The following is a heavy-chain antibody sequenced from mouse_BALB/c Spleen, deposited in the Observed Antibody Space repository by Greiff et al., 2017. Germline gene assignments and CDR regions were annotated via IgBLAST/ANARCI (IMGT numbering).Heavy chain of an antibody. CDR2: ISSGGGST. J-gene: IGHJ2*01. V-gene: IGHV5-12-1*01. CDR3: ARQRVYYGSSTGYFDY. Sequence: DVHLVESGGGLVKPGGSLKLSCAASGFAFSSYDMSWVRQTPEKRLEWVAYISSGGGSTYYPDTVKGRFTISRDNAKNTLYLQMSSLKSEDTAMYYCARQRVYYGSSTGYFDYWGQGTTLTVSS. D-gene: IGHD1-1*01. CDR1: GFAFSSYD.